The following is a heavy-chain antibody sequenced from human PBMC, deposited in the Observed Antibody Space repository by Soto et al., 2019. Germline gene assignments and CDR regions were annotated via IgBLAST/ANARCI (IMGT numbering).Heavy chain of an antibody. D-gene: IGHD1-1*01. Sequence: ASVKVSCKASGYTFTSYDMHWVRQAPGQRLEWMGWINAGNGNTKYSQKFQGRVTITRDTSASTAYIELSSLRSEDTAVYYCARDKTTGILDYWGQGTLVTVSS. CDR1: GYTFTSYD. CDR3: ARDKTTGILDY. CDR2: INAGNGNT. V-gene: IGHV1-3*01. J-gene: IGHJ4*02.